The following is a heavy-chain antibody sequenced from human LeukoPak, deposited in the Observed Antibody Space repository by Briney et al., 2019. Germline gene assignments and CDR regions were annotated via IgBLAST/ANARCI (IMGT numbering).Heavy chain of an antibody. Sequence: GGSLRLSCEASEFTFSTYEMNWVRQAPGKGLEWIAYIMGGGRVIYYKDSVKGRFIISRDNAKKSLFLQMNSLRVEDTAVYYCWGTDKTGPETFDVWGLGTMVTVYS. CDR2: IMGGGRVI. D-gene: IGHD3-16*01. J-gene: IGHJ3*01. V-gene: IGHV3-48*03. CDR3: WGTDKTGPETFDV. CDR1: EFTFSTYE.